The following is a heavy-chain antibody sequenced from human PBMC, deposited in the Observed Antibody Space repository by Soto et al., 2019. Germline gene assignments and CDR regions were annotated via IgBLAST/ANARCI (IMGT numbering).Heavy chain of an antibody. J-gene: IGHJ5*02. D-gene: IGHD3-22*01. CDR1: GGSFSGYY. CDR2: INHSGST. Sequence: SETLSLTCAVYGGSFSGYYWSWIRQPPGKGLEWIGEINHSGSTNYNPSLKSRVTISVDTSKNQFSLKLTSVTAADAALYYCARDFFDSSDYTTNCFDPWGQGTLVTVSS. CDR3: ARDFFDSSDYTTNCFDP. V-gene: IGHV4-34*01.